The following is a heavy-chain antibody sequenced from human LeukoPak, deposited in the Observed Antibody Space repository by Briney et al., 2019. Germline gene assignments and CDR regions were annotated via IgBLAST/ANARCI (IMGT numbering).Heavy chain of an antibody. CDR1: GGSISSGGYY. V-gene: IGHV4-31*03. D-gene: IGHD4-17*01. Sequence: SETLSLTCTVSGGSISSGGYYWSWIRQHPGKGLEWIGYIYYGGSTYYNPSLKSRVTISVDTSKNQFSLKLSSVTAADTAVYYCARTTTVNYFDYWGQGTLVTVSS. CDR2: IYYGGST. J-gene: IGHJ4*02. CDR3: ARTTTVNYFDY.